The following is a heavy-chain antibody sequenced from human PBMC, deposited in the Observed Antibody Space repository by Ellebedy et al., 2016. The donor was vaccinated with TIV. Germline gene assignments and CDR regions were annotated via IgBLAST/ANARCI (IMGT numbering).Heavy chain of an antibody. CDR1: GFTFDDYG. CDR2: INWNGGST. V-gene: IGHV3-20*04. CDR3: ARLLGGYSGPLPY. D-gene: IGHD5-12*01. Sequence: GESLKISCAASGFTFDDYGMSWVRPYPGKGLSWVSGINWNGGSTGYADSVKGRLTISSDNAKNSLYLQMNSLRAEDTAVYYCARLLGGYSGPLPYWGQGTLVTVSS. J-gene: IGHJ4*02.